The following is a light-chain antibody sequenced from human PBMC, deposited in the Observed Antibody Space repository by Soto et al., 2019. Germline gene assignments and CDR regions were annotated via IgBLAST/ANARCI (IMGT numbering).Light chain of an antibody. J-gene: IGKJ2*01. CDR2: DTS. V-gene: IGKV3-11*01. Sequence: EIVLTQSPATLSLSPGERATLSCRASQSVSSYLIWYQQKPGQAPRLLIYDTSNRATDIPARFTGSGSGTDFTLTFSSLEPEDFAVYYCQQRSNWPYTFGQGTKLEIK. CDR1: QSVSSY. CDR3: QQRSNWPYT.